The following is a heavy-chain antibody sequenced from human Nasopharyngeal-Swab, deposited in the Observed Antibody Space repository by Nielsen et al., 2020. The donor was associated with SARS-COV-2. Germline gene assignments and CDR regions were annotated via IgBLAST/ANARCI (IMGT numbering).Heavy chain of an antibody. D-gene: IGHD3-10*01. J-gene: IGHJ3*02. Sequence: WIRQPPGKGLEWVSAISGSGGSTYYADSVKGRFTISRDNAKNSLYLQMNSLRAEDTAVYYCARDATEGYYYGSGSYYKQAFDIWGQGTMVTVSS. CDR2: ISGSGGST. CDR3: ARDATEGYYYGSGSYYKQAFDI. V-gene: IGHV3-23*01.